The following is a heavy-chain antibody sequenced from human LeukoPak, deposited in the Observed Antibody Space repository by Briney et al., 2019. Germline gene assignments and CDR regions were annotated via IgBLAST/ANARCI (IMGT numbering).Heavy chain of an antibody. CDR3: AIGGMSAATPGDYFEY. CDR1: GFSFDNFA. D-gene: IGHD2-15*01. V-gene: IGHV3-23*01. J-gene: IGHJ4*02. CDR2: ISASGGYT. Sequence: GGSLRLSCAASGFSFDNFAMNWVRQAPGKGLEWVSSISASGGYTYYPDSVKGRFTISRDNSKNTLFLHMNSLRAEDTAVYYCAIGGMSAATPGDYFEYWGQGTLTTVSS.